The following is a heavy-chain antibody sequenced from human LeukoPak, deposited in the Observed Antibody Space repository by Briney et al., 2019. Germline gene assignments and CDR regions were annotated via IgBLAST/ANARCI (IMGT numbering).Heavy chain of an antibody. V-gene: IGHV3-23*01. CDR3: ANGAYSSSSRVY. Sequence: GGSLRLSCAASGFTFSSYGMHWVRQAPGKGLEWVSAISGSGGSTYYADSVKGRFTISRDNSKNTLYLQMNSLRAEDTAVYYCANGAYSSSSRVYWGQGTLVTVSS. D-gene: IGHD6-6*01. J-gene: IGHJ4*02. CDR2: ISGSGGST. CDR1: GFTFSSYG.